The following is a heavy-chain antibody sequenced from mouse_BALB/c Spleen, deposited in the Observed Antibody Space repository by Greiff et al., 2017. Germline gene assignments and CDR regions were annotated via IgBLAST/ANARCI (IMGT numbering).Heavy chain of an antibody. CDR1: GFTFSSYW. D-gene: IGHD1-1*01. V-gene: IGHV6-6*02. CDR3: TRLLWYFDV. CDR2: IRLKSDNYAT. J-gene: IGHJ1*01. Sequence: EVQGVESGGGLVQPGGSMKLSCVASGFTFSSYWMSWVRQSPEKGLEWVAEIRLKSDNYATHYAESVKGKFTISRDDSKSRLYLQMNSLRAEDTGIYYCTRLLWYFDVWGAGTTVTVSS.